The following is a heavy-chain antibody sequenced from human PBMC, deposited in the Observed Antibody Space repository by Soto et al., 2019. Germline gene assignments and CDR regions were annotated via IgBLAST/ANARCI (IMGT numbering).Heavy chain of an antibody. J-gene: IGHJ5*01. CDR3: GKGRCGVNFFFAPDS. D-gene: IGHD3-10*01. V-gene: IGHV3-23*01. CDR1: GFTFSSYT. CDR2: ISGSGGSP. Sequence: GGSPRLSCAASGFTFSSYTMAWVRQAPGKGLEWVSSISGSGGSPSYADSVQGRFTISRDNPRNTLSLQMNSLRAEDTATYYCGKGRCGVNFFFAPDSGGHGGGVTLSS.